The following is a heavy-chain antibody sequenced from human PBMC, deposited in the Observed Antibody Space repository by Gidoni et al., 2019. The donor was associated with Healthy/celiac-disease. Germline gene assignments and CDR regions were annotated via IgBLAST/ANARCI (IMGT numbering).Heavy chain of an antibody. CDR2: INHSGST. D-gene: IGHD2-2*01. Sequence: QVQLQQWGAGLLKPSDTLSLTCAVYGGSFSGYYWSWIRQPPGKGLEWIGEINHSGSTNYNPSLKSRVTISVDTSKNQFSLKLSSVTAADTAVYYCARTRGADIVVVPAASGAFDIWGQGTMVTVSS. J-gene: IGHJ3*02. CDR3: ARTRGADIVVVPAASGAFDI. CDR1: GGSFSGYY. V-gene: IGHV4-34*01.